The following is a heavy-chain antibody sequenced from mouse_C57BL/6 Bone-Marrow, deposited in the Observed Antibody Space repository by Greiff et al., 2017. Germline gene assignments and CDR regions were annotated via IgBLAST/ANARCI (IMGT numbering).Heavy chain of an antibody. V-gene: IGHV1-64*01. J-gene: IGHJ2*01. CDR2: IHPNSGST. Sequence: QVQLKEPGAELVKPGASVKLSCKASGYTFTSYWMHWVKQRPGQGLEWIGMIHPNSGSTNYNEKFKSKATLTVDKSSSTAYMQLSSLTSEDSAVYYCAREVFDFDYWGQGTTLTVSS. CDR1: GYTFTSYW. CDR3: AREVFDFDY.